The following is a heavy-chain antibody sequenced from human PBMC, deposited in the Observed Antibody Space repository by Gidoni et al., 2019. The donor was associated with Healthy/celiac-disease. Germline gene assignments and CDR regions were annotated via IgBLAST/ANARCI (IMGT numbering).Heavy chain of an antibody. J-gene: IGHJ3*02. Sequence: QVQLVQSGAEVKKPGASVKVSCKASVYTFTSYDINWWRQATGQGIEWMGWMKPNSGNTGYAQKFQGRVTMTRKTSISTAYMELSSLRSEDTAVYYCESPVGATLWDAFDIWGKGTMVTVSS. CDR2: MKPNSGNT. D-gene: IGHD1-26*01. CDR3: ESPVGATLWDAFDI. V-gene: IGHV1-8*01. CDR1: VYTFTSYD.